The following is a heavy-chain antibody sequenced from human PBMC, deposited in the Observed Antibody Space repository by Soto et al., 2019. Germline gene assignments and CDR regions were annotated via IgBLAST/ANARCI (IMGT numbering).Heavy chain of an antibody. Sequence: QVQLVESGGGVVQPGRSLRLSCAASGFTFSSYAMHWVRQAPGKGLEWVAVISYDGSNKYYADSVKGRFTISRDNSKNTLYLQMNILRAEDTAVYYCARDRVYYYDSSGYPGSHWGQGTLVTVSS. V-gene: IGHV3-30-3*01. CDR2: ISYDGSNK. CDR1: GFTFSSYA. D-gene: IGHD3-22*01. J-gene: IGHJ4*02. CDR3: ARDRVYYYDSSGYPGSH.